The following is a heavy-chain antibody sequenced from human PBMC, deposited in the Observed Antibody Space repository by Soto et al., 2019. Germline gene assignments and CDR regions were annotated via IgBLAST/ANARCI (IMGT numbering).Heavy chain of an antibody. CDR3: ARVVRDYYDSSGYSPGNNWFDP. V-gene: IGHV1-69*13. J-gene: IGHJ5*02. Sequence: SVKVSCKASGGTFSSYAISWVRQAPGQGLEWMGGIIPIFGTANYAQKFQGRVTITADESTSTAYMELSSLRSEDTAVYYCARVVRDYYDSSGYSPGNNWFDPWGQGTLVTVS. CDR2: IIPIFGTA. CDR1: GGTFSSYA. D-gene: IGHD3-22*01.